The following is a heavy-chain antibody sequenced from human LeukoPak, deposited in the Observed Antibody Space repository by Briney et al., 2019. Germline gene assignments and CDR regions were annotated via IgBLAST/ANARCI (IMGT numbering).Heavy chain of an antibody. CDR1: GYTFTSYY. Sequence: ASVKVSCKASGYTFTSYYMHWVRQAPGQGLEWMGLINPSGGSTSYAQKFQGRVTMTRDTSTSTVYMELSSLRSEDTAVYYCARGWARSEGPPNWGKYAFDIWGQGTMVTVSS. D-gene: IGHD7-27*01. CDR3: ARGWARSEGPPNWGKYAFDI. CDR2: INPSGGST. V-gene: IGHV1-46*01. J-gene: IGHJ3*02.